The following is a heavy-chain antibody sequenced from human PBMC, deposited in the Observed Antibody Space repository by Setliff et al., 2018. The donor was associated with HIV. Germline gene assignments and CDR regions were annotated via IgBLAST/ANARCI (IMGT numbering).Heavy chain of an antibody. J-gene: IGHJ4*01. Sequence: ASVKVSCKASGYTFTTYSIHWVRQAPRHSLEWMGWINVGKGDTKYSQELQGRITITTDTSANTAYMELSGLRSDDTAVYFCARGALLAVFDFDHWGHGTLVTVSS. D-gene: IGHD3-10*01. CDR2: INVGKGDT. CDR1: GYTFTTYS. CDR3: ARGALLAVFDFDH. V-gene: IGHV1-3*01.